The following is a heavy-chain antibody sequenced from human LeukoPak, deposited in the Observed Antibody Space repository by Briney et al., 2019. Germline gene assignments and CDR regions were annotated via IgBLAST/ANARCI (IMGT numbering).Heavy chain of an antibody. Sequence: ASVKVSCKASGYTFTSYYMHWVRQATGQGLEWMGWMNPNSGNTGYAQKFQGRVTMTRNTSISTAYMELSSLRSEDTAVYYCARGQYSSSWYRSYYYYGMDVWGQGTTVTVSS. CDR3: ARGQYSSSWYRSYYYYGMDV. V-gene: IGHV1-8*02. CDR2: MNPNSGNT. CDR1: GYTFTSYY. D-gene: IGHD6-13*01. J-gene: IGHJ6*02.